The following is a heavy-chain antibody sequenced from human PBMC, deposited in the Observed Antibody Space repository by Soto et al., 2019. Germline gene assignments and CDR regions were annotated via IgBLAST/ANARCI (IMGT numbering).Heavy chain of an antibody. CDR2: IYYSGST. CDR1: GGSISSYY. V-gene: IGHV4-59*01. Sequence: TLSLTCTVSGGSISSYYWSWIRQPPGKGLEWIGYIYYSGSTNYNPSLKSRVTISVDTSKNQFSLKLSSVTAADTAVYYCARDHSSSSLLFDYWGQGTLVTVSS. J-gene: IGHJ4*02. CDR3: ARDHSSSSLLFDY. D-gene: IGHD6-6*01.